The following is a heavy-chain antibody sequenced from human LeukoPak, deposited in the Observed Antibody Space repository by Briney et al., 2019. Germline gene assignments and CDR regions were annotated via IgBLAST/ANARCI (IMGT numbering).Heavy chain of an antibody. J-gene: IGHJ6*03. CDR3: ARGYYYDSSGYYANPYYYYYYMDV. V-gene: IGHV1-18*01. Sequence: GASVKVSCNASGYTFTSYGISWVRQAPGQGLEWMGWISAYNGNTNYAQKLQGRVTMTTDTSTSTAYMELRSLRSDDTAVYYCARGYYYDSSGYYANPYYYYYYMDVWGKGTTVTVSS. CDR1: GYTFTSYG. D-gene: IGHD3-22*01. CDR2: ISAYNGNT.